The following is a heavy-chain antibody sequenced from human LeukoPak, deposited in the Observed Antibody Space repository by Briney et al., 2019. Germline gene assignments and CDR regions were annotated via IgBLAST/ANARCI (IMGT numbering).Heavy chain of an antibody. CDR2: FDPEDGET. Sequence: ASVKVSYKVSGYTLTELSMHWVRQAPGKGLEWMGGFDPEDGETIYAQKFQGRVTMTEDTSTDTAYMELSSLRSEDTAVYYCATGPLWYYDSLDYWGQGTLVTVSS. CDR1: GYTLTELS. CDR3: ATGPLWYYDSLDY. J-gene: IGHJ4*02. V-gene: IGHV1-24*01. D-gene: IGHD3-22*01.